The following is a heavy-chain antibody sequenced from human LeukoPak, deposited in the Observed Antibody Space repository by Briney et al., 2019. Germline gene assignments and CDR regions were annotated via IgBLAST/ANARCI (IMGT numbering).Heavy chain of an antibody. CDR1: GGSISSYY. CDR3: ARGEAMGHRSFDY. J-gene: IGHJ4*02. Sequence: SETLSLTCTVSGGSISSYYWSWIRQPPGKGLEWIGYIYYSGSTNYNPSLKSRVTISVDTSKNQFSLKLSSVTAADTAVYYCARGEAMGHRSFDYWGQGTLVTVSS. V-gene: IGHV4-59*01. D-gene: IGHD5-18*01. CDR2: IYYSGST.